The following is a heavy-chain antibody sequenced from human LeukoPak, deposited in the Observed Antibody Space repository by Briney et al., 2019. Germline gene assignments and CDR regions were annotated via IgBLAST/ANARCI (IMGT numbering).Heavy chain of an antibody. CDR1: GFTFSSYG. J-gene: IGHJ3*02. CDR3: ASQWGSWTSAFDI. Sequence: GGSLRLSCAASGFTFSSYGMHWVRQAPGKGLEWVAFIRYDGSNKYYADSVKGRFTISRDNAKNSLYLQMNSLRAEDSAVYYCASQWGSWTSAFDIWGQGTMVTVSS. CDR2: IRYDGSNK. D-gene: IGHD3/OR15-3a*01. V-gene: IGHV3-30*02.